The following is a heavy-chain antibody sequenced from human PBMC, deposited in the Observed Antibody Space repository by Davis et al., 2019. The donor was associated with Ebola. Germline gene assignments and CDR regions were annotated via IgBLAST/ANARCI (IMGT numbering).Heavy chain of an antibody. CDR2: IYYSGST. CDR3: ARVVLAAARW. Sequence: PGGSLRLSCTVSGGSVSSGSYYWSWIRQPPGKGLEWIGYIYYSGSTNYNPSLKSRVTISVDTSKNQFSLKLSSVTAADTAVYYCARVVLAAARWWGQGTLVTVSS. D-gene: IGHD6-13*01. J-gene: IGHJ4*02. V-gene: IGHV4-61*01. CDR1: GGSVSSGSYY.